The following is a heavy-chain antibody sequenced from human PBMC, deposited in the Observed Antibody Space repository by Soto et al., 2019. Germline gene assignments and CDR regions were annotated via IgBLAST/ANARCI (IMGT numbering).Heavy chain of an antibody. CDR3: ASAARGGHYYYYYGMDV. Sequence: ASVKVSCKASGYTFTSYGISWVRQAPGQGLEWTGWISAYNGNTNYAQKLQGRVTMTTDTSTSTAYMELRSLRSDDTAVYYCASAARGGHYYYYYGMDVWGQGTTITVSS. CDR2: ISAYNGNT. CDR1: GYTFTSYG. J-gene: IGHJ6*02. D-gene: IGHD3-16*01. V-gene: IGHV1-18*04.